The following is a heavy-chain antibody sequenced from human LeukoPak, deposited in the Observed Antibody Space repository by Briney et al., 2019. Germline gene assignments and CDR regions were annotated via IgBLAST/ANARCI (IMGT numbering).Heavy chain of an antibody. CDR2: ISSSGSTI. D-gene: IGHD5-18*01. CDR3: ARGQDTAMAFDAFDI. V-gene: IGHV3-11*01. J-gene: IGHJ3*02. Sequence: GGSLRLSCAASGFTFSDYYMSWIRQAPGKGLEWVSYISSSGSTIYYADSVKGRFTISRDNAKNSLYLQMNSLRAEDTAVYYCARGQDTAMAFDAFDIWGQGTMVTVSS. CDR1: GFTFSDYY.